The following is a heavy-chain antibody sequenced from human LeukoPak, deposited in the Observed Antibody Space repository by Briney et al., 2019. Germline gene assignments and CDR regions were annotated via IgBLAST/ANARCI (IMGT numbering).Heavy chain of an antibody. V-gene: IGHV1-69*13. CDR3: ARWDDYSNPR. CDR1: GGTFSSYA. J-gene: IGHJ4*02. Sequence: ASVKVSCKASGGTFSSYAISWVRQAPGQGLEWMGGIIPIFGTANYAQKFQGRVTITADESTSTAYMELSSLRSEDTAMYYCARWDDYSNPRWGQGTLVTVSS. CDR2: IIPIFGTA. D-gene: IGHD4-11*01.